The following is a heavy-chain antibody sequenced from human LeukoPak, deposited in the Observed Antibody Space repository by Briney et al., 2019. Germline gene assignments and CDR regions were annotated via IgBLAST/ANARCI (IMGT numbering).Heavy chain of an antibody. Sequence: PGGSLRLSCAASVFTFSTYEMNWVRQAPGKGLEWVSYISSGSRTIYYADSVKGRFTVSRDNAKNSLYLQMNSLRAEDTAVYYCARESISGHRDFDYWGQGALVTVSS. CDR2: ISSGSRTI. V-gene: IGHV3-48*03. D-gene: IGHD1-26*01. J-gene: IGHJ4*02. CDR1: VFTFSTYE. CDR3: ARESISGHRDFDY.